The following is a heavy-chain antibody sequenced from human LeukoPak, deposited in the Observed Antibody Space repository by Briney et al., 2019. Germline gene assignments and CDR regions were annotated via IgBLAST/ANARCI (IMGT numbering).Heavy chain of an antibody. V-gene: IGHV3-23*01. J-gene: IGHJ6*02. CDR3: AKDGYYDFRSGYYYGSGGFRGMDV. Sequence: GGSLRLSCTASGFTFSSYAMSWVRQAPGKGLEGVAASSGTGGSTYYADSVKGRFTISRDTSKNTLYLQMNSLRAEDTAVYYCAKDGYYDFRSGYYYGSGGFRGMDVWGQGTTVTVSS. CDR1: GFTFSSYA. D-gene: IGHD3-3*01. CDR2: SSGTGGST.